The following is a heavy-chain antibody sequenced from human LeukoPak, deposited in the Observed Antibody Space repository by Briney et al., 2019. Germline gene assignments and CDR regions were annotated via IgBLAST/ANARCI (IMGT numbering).Heavy chain of an antibody. Sequence: PSETLSLTCTVSGGSISSYFCSWIRQPPGKGLEWIGYIYYRDTTNYNPSLKSRVTISVDTSKNHLSLKLTSVTAADTAVYYCARPYSSGWYGAFQTWGQGTVVTVSS. D-gene: IGHD6-19*01. J-gene: IGHJ3*02. CDR2: IYYRDTT. CDR3: ARPYSSGWYGAFQT. V-gene: IGHV4-59*01. CDR1: GGSISSYF.